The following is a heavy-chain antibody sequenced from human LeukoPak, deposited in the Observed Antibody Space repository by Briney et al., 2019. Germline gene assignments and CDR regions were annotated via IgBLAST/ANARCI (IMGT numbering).Heavy chain of an antibody. CDR3: ARVRLADERAWAY. CDR1: GYTFSDFY. Sequence: ASVTVSCKASGYTFSDFYIHWVRQAPGQGLEYVGWITPKSGDTYSLQRFQGRVTMTRDASISKAYMELSSLRSDDTAVYFCARVRLADERAWAYWGEGTLVTVSS. J-gene: IGHJ4*02. D-gene: IGHD3-3*02. CDR2: ITPKSGDT. V-gene: IGHV1-2*02.